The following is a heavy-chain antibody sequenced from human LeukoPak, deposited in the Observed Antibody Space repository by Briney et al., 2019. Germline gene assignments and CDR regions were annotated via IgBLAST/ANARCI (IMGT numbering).Heavy chain of an antibody. CDR3: AKDPTSRNTYYYDSSGDDAFDI. V-gene: IGHV3-23*01. CDR1: GFTFSSHG. D-gene: IGHD3-22*01. Sequence: GGSLRLSCAASGFTFSSHGMDWVRQAPGKGLEWVSGISPSGDILYYADSVKGQFTISRDNSKNTVYLQMNSLRAEDTAVYYCAKDPTSRNTYYYDSSGDDAFDIWGQGTMVTVSS. J-gene: IGHJ3*02. CDR2: ISPSGDIL.